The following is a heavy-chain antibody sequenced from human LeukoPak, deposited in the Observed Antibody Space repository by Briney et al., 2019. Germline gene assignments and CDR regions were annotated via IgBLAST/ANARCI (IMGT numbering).Heavy chain of an antibody. Sequence: GGSLRLSCAASGFPFSSYSMNWVRQAPGKGLEWVSSISSSSSYIYYADSVKGRFTISRDNAKNSLYLQMNSLRAEDTAVYYCAREDCSDGSCYGYWGQGTLVTVSS. CDR1: GFPFSSYS. V-gene: IGHV3-21*01. J-gene: IGHJ4*02. CDR2: ISSSSSYI. D-gene: IGHD2-15*01. CDR3: AREDCSDGSCYGY.